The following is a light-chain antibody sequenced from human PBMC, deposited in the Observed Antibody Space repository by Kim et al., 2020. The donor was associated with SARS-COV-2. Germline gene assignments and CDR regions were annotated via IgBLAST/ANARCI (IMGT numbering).Light chain of an antibody. J-gene: IGLJ2*01. Sequence: QSALTQPASVSGSPGQSVTISCTGTSSDIGSYSLVSWYQQYPGEAPKLMIYEGSKRPSGVSPRFSGSKSGNTASLTISGLQAEDEADYYCCSHAGGGTMLFGGWTQLTGL. CDR1: SSDIGSYSL. V-gene: IGLV2-23*01. CDR3: CSHAGGGTML. CDR2: EGS.